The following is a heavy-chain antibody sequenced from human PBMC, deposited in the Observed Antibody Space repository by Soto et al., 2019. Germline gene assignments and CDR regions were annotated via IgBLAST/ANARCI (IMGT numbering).Heavy chain of an antibody. Sequence: QVQLVQSGAAVKKPGSSVKVSCKASGGTFSRYTINWVRQAPGQGLEWMGRIIPIAAIANYTQKFQGRVTITVDKSSTTAYMELSSLRSDDTDVYYCARGSTIVRGAPSWFDPWGQGTLVTVSS. D-gene: IGHD3-10*01. CDR1: GGTFSRYT. CDR2: IIPIAAIA. CDR3: ARGSTIVRGAPSWFDP. V-gene: IGHV1-69*02. J-gene: IGHJ5*02.